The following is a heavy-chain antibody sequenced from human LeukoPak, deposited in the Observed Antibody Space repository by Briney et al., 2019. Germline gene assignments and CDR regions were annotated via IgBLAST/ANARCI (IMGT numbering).Heavy chain of an antibody. Sequence: SQTLSLTCTVSGGSISSGDYYWSWIRQPRGKGLEWIGYIYYTGSTYYNPSLKSRVTISVDTSKNQFSLKLSSVTAADTAVYYCARQKRNSSGCYGDYWGQGTLVTVSS. D-gene: IGHD6-19*01. J-gene: IGHJ4*02. V-gene: IGHV4-30-4*01. CDR3: ARQKRNSSGCYGDY. CDR2: IYYTGST. CDR1: GGSISSGDYY.